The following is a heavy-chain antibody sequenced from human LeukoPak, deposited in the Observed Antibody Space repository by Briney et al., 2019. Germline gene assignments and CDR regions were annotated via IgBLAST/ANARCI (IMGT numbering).Heavy chain of an antibody. V-gene: IGHV1-69*05. CDR2: IIPIFGTA. J-gene: IGHJ4*02. CDR1: GGTFSSYA. Sequence: SVKASYKASGGTFSSYAISWVRQAPGQGLEWMGGIIPIFGTANYAQKFQGRVTITTDESTSTAYMELSSLRSEDTAVYYCARSAPYYYDSSGYSYFDYWGQGTLVTVSS. D-gene: IGHD3-22*01. CDR3: ARSAPYYYDSSGYSYFDY.